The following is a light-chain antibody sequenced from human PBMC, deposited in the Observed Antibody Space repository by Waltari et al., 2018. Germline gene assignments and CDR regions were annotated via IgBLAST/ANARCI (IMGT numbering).Light chain of an antibody. CDR2: GAS. J-gene: IGKJ4*01. CDR3: QQYGSSLSLT. V-gene: IGKV3-20*01. Sequence: EIVLTQSPGTLSLSPGERAPLSCRASQSVSSNYLAWYQQKPGQAPRLLIYGASSRATGAPDRFSGSGSGTDFTLTITRLEPEDFAVYYCQQYGSSLSLTFGGGTKVEIK. CDR1: QSVSSNY.